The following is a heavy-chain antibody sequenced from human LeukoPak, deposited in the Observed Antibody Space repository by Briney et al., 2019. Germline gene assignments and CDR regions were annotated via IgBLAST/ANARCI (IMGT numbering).Heavy chain of an antibody. CDR1: GGTFSSYA. Sequence: ASVKVSCKASGGTFSSYAISWVRQAPGQGLEWMGGIIPIFGTANYAQKFQGRVTITADESTSTAYMELSSLRSEDTAVYYCARFWWFGELSPDAFDIWGQGTMVTVSS. V-gene: IGHV1-69*13. CDR3: ARFWWFGELSPDAFDI. J-gene: IGHJ3*02. D-gene: IGHD3-10*01. CDR2: IIPIFGTA.